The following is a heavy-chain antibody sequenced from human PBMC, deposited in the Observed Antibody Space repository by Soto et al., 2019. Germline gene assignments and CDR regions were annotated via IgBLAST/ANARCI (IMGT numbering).Heavy chain of an antibody. V-gene: IGHV4-59*11. Sequence: QVQLQESGPGLVKPSETLSLTCTVSGGSISNHYWSWIRQPPGKGLEWIGYIYYNGNTNYNPSLKSRVTMSVDTSMNKNSVKFTAGTATDTAVYYCTGANWYSEYWGQGTLVTVSS. CDR3: TGANWYSEY. D-gene: IGHD7-27*01. J-gene: IGHJ4*02. CDR1: GGSISNHY. CDR2: IYYNGNT.